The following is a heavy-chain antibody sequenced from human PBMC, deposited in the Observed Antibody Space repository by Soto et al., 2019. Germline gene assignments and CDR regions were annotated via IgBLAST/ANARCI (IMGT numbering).Heavy chain of an antibody. CDR3: ARDSNKYFSSRRRGFDI. Sequence: QVQLEESGGGVVQSGRSLRLSCAASGFTFNFFSLHWVRQAPGKGLEWVAVISDVGSNKYYADFVKGRFTISRDNSKNTLYLEMKSLRTEDTAVYYCARDSNKYFSSRRRGFDIWGQGTMVTVSS. CDR2: ISDVGSNK. CDR1: GFTFNFFS. V-gene: IGHV3-30-3*01. J-gene: IGHJ3*02. D-gene: IGHD6-13*01.